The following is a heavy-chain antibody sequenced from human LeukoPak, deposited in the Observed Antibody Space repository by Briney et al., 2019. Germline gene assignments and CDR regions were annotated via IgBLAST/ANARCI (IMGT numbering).Heavy chain of an antibody. Sequence: GGSLRLPCAASGFTFSSYAMSWVRQAPGKGLEWVSAISGSGGSTYYADSVKGRFTISRDNSKNTLYLQMNSLRAEDTAVYYCAKDLSLSPTSPWGQGTLVTVSS. CDR3: AKDLSLSPTSP. D-gene: IGHD1-14*01. V-gene: IGHV3-23*01. J-gene: IGHJ5*02. CDR1: GFTFSSYA. CDR2: ISGSGGST.